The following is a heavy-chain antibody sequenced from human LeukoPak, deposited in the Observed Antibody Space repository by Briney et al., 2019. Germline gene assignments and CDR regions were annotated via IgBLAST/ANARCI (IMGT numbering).Heavy chain of an antibody. Sequence: KSSETLSLTCTVSGGSISSSSYYWGWIRQPPGKGLEWIGSIYYSGSTYYNPSLKSRVTISVDTSKNQFSLKLSSVTAADTAVYYCARLAASNYELLLSYFDYWGQGTLVTVSS. D-gene: IGHD4-11*01. CDR1: GGSISSSSYY. CDR2: IYYSGST. CDR3: ARLAASNYELLLSYFDY. J-gene: IGHJ4*02. V-gene: IGHV4-39*01.